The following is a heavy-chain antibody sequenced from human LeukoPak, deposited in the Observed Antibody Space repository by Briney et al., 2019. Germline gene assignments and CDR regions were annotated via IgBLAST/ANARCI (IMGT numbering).Heavy chain of an antibody. Sequence: PGGSLRLSCAASGFTVSSNYMSWVRQAPGKGLEWVSVIYSGGSTYDADSVKGRFTISRDNSKSTLYLQMNSLRAEDTAVYYCAKFVNYGSYYRFYYMDVWGKGTTVSVSS. CDR3: AKFVNYGSYYRFYYMDV. V-gene: IGHV3-53*01. CDR1: GFTVSSNY. J-gene: IGHJ6*03. CDR2: IYSGGST. D-gene: IGHD1-26*01.